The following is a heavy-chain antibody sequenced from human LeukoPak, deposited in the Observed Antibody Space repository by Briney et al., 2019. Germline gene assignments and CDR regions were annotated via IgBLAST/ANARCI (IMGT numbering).Heavy chain of an antibody. CDR2: IWYDGSNK. CDR3: ARHYCSGGSCYFDY. CDR1: GFTFSSYG. V-gene: IGHV3-33*01. D-gene: IGHD2-15*01. J-gene: IGHJ4*02. Sequence: PGRSLRLSCAASGFTFSSYGMHWVRQAPGNGLDWVAVIWYDGSNKYYADSVKGRFTISRDNSKNTLYLQMNSLRAEDTAVYYCARHYCSGGSCYFDYWGQGTLVTVSS.